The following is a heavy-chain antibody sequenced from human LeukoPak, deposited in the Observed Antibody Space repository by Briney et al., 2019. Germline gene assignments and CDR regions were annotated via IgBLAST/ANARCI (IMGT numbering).Heavy chain of an antibody. CDR1: GFTFSSYE. CDR3: ARGRLRGYTGYDRGDFDC. V-gene: IGHV3-48*03. Sequence: PGGSLRLSCAASGFTFSSYEMTWVRQAPGKGLEWVSYISSSGSTIYYADSVKGRFTISRDNAKNSLYLQMNSLRAEDTAVYYCARGRLRGYTGYDRGDFDCWGQGTLVTVSS. J-gene: IGHJ4*02. CDR2: ISSSGSTI. D-gene: IGHD5-12*01.